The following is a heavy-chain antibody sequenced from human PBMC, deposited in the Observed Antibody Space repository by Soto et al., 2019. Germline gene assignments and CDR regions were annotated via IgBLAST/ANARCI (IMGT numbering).Heavy chain of an antibody. V-gene: IGHV4-34*01. D-gene: IGHD2-15*01. Sequence: QVQLQQWGAGLLKPSETLSLTCAVYGGSFSGYYWSWIRQPPGKGLEWIGEINHSGSTNYNPSLKSRVTISVDTYKNRFSLKLSAVAAADTAVYYCARMNIVVVVAATFFDYWGQGTLVTVSS. CDR2: INHSGST. CDR1: GGSFSGYY. J-gene: IGHJ4*02. CDR3: ARMNIVVVVAATFFDY.